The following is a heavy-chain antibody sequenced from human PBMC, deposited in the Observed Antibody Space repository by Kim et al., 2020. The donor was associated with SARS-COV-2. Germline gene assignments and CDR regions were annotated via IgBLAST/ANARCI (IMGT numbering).Heavy chain of an antibody. J-gene: IGHJ4*02. V-gene: IGHV3-23*01. Sequence: GGSLRLSCAASGVAFRNYAMSWVRQAPGKGLEWVSGISDSADRIYYADSVKGRFTISRDNSKSTLYLQMNSLRAEDTAVYYCAKESSGSSCYFVYWGQGTLVTVSS. D-gene: IGHD6-6*01. CDR1: GVAFRNYA. CDR2: ISDSADRI. CDR3: AKESSGSSCYFVY.